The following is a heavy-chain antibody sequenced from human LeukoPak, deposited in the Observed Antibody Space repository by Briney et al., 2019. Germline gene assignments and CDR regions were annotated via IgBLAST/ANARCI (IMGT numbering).Heavy chain of an antibody. V-gene: IGHV4-4*02. CDR2: IYHDGTT. CDR3: VRATGAVAVRGWAFDI. Sequence: SQTLSLTCGVSGYSISSNHWWEWVRQPPGKGLEWIGEIYHDGTTKYSASLKSRATISLDKFKNQFSLNVISVTAADTAVYYCVRATGAVAVRGWAFDIWGHGTMVTVSS. J-gene: IGHJ3*02. CDR1: GYSISSNHW. D-gene: IGHD6-19*01.